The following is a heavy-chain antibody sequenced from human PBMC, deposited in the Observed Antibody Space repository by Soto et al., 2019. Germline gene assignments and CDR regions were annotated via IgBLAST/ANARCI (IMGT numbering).Heavy chain of an antibody. CDR2: IIPIFGTA. J-gene: IGHJ3*02. Sequence: SPLNLSCKASGDTYSSYAISWVRKKHRQGLEWMGGIIPIFGTANYAQKFQGRVTITADESTSTAYMELSSLRSEDTAVYYCARAWRYYYDNRGPVEAFDIWGQGTMVSVSS. CDR3: ARAWRYYYDNRGPVEAFDI. D-gene: IGHD3-22*01. CDR1: GDTYSSYA. V-gene: IGHV1-69*13.